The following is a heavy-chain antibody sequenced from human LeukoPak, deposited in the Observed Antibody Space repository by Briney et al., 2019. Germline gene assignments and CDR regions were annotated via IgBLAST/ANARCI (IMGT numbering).Heavy chain of an antibody. J-gene: IGHJ6*02. D-gene: IGHD2-15*01. Sequence: GGSLRLSCAASGFTFSIYGMHWVRQAPGKGLEWVAVVSYDGTDKYYPDSVKGRFIISRDTSKNTIYLQMNSLRPEDTAVYYCAKDLGYRDYYAMDVWGQGTTVTVPS. CDR1: GFTFSIYG. CDR3: AKDLGYRDYYAMDV. CDR2: VSYDGTDK. V-gene: IGHV3-30*18.